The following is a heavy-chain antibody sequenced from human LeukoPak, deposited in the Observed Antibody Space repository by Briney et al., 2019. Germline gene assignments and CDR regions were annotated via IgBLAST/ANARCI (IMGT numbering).Heavy chain of an antibody. J-gene: IGHJ5*02. CDR3: ARGTESSSWFRTEDWFDP. CDR1: GDSVSSDTAA. Sequence: SQTLSLTCVISGDSVSSDTAAWNWIRQSPSRGLEWLGRTYYRSKWYNDYAVSVKSRITINPDTSKNQFSLQLNSVTPEDTAVYYCARGTESSSWFRTEDWFDPWGQGTLVTVSS. D-gene: IGHD6-13*01. CDR2: TYYRSKWYN. V-gene: IGHV6-1*01.